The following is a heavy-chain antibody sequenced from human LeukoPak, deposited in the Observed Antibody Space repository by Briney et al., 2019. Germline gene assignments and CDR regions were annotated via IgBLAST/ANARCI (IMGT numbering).Heavy chain of an antibody. CDR2: IKFDGIQE. V-gene: IGHV3-33*05. J-gene: IGHJ4*02. Sequence: GRSLRLSCAASGFSLSSYGMNWVRQAPGKGLKWVGGIKFDGIQEFYADSVKGRFTVSKDTSKNTLHLQMDSLRAEDTAVYYCASGSLGHYYDSSGYEYWGQGTLVTVSS. CDR1: GFSLSSYG. D-gene: IGHD3-22*01. CDR3: ASGSLGHYYDSSGYEY.